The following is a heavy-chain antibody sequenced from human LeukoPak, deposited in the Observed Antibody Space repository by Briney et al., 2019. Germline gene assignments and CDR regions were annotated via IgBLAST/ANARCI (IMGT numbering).Heavy chain of an antibody. V-gene: IGHV4-59*08. CDR1: GGSIGSYY. CDR2: IYYSGST. D-gene: IGHD3-10*01. CDR3: ARRVSGSLYYFDY. Sequence: SETLSLTCTVSGGSIGSYYWSWIRQPPGKGLEWIGYIYYSGSTDYNPSLKSRVTISVDTSKNHFSLNLSSVTAADTAVYYCARRVSGSLYYFDYWGQGTLVTVSS. J-gene: IGHJ4*02.